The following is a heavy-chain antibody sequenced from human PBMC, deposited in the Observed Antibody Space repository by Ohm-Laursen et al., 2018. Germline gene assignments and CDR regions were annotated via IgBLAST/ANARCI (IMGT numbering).Heavy chain of an antibody. CDR2: FYHSGGT. CDR3: ASSQSSSWYHAFDV. V-gene: IGHV4-4*08. Sequence: GTLSLTCTVSGGSISSYYWNWIRQPPGQGLEWIGHFYHSGGTNNNPSFKSRVTISIDTSKNQVSLNLNSVTAADTAVYYCASSQSSSWYHAFDVWGQGTMVTVSS. D-gene: IGHD6-13*01. CDR1: GGSISSYY. J-gene: IGHJ3*01.